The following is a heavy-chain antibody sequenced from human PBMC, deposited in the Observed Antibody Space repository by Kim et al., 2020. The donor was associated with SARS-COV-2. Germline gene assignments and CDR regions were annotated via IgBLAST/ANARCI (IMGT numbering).Heavy chain of an antibody. CDR2: INAGNGNT. Sequence: ASVKVSCKASGYTFTSYAMHWVRQAPGQRLEWMGWINAGNGNTKYSQKFQGRVTITRDTSASTAYMELSSLRSEDTAVYYCARGLPAGIAAAGTDYYYGMDVWGQGTTVTVSS. D-gene: IGHD6-13*01. CDR3: ARGLPAGIAAAGTDYYYGMDV. J-gene: IGHJ6*02. CDR1: GYTFTSYA. V-gene: IGHV1-3*01.